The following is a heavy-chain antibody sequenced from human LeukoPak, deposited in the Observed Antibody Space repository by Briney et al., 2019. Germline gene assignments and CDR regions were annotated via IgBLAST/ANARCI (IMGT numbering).Heavy chain of an antibody. V-gene: IGHV1-8*01. D-gene: IGHD6-19*01. J-gene: IGHJ6*02. Sequence: ASVKVSCKASGYTFTSYDINWVRQATGQGLERMGWMNPNSGNTGYAQKFQGRVTMARNTSISTAYMELSSLRSEDTAVYYCASYSSGWYSYYYGMDVWGQGTTVTVSS. CDR3: ASYSSGWYSYYYGMDV. CDR1: GYTFTSYD. CDR2: MNPNSGNT.